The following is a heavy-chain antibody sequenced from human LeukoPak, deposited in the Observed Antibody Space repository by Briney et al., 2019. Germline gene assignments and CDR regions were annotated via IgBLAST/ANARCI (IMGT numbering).Heavy chain of an antibody. CDR2: VYYTGST. CDR1: GGSFSSHY. Sequence: SETLSLTCAVSGGSFSSHYWSWIRQPPGKGLEWVGYVYYTGSTKYNPSLKSRVTISIDTSRTQFSLKLSSVTAADTAVYYCARGRSRISNDLDSWGQGTLVIVSS. V-gene: IGHV4-59*11. J-gene: IGHJ4*02. D-gene: IGHD4-11*01. CDR3: ARGRSRISNDLDS.